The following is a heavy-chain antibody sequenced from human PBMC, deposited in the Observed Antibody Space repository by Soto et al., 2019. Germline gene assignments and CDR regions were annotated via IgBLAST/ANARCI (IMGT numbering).Heavy chain of an antibody. Sequence: VHLVESGGGLAQSGGSLRLSCAASGFMFNDYEMNWVRQAPGKGLEWVSYISEGGTTTHYTDSVKGRFTISRDNAKESLYLQMNSLTPEDTATYFCVRDARGGGLLLWDCWGQGVVVSVSS. V-gene: IGHV3-48*03. J-gene: IGHJ4*02. CDR1: GFMFNDYE. D-gene: IGHD3-16*01. CDR2: ISEGGTTT. CDR3: VRDARGGGLLLWDC.